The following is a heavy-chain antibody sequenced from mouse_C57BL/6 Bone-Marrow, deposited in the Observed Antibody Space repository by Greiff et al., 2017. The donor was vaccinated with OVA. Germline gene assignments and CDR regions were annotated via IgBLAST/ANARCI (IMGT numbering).Heavy chain of an antibody. D-gene: IGHD3-2*02. CDR3: ARGSSGYVFFDY. V-gene: IGHV1-22*01. J-gene: IGHJ2*01. CDR1: GYTFTDYN. CDR2: INPNNGGT. Sequence: EVQLQESGPELVKPGASVKMSCKASGYTFTDYNMHWVKQSHGKSLEWIGYINPNNGGTSYNQKFKGKATLTVNKSSSTAYMERRSLTSEDSAVYYCARGSSGYVFFDYWGQGTTLTVSS.